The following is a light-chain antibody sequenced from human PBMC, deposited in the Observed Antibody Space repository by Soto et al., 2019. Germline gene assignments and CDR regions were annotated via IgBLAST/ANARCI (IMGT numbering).Light chain of an antibody. Sequence: IQMTQSPSSLSASVGDRVTITCRASQSISRYLNWYHQKQGKAPKLLIYAESSLQSGVPSRFSGSGSGTDFTLTISSLQLQDFATYYCQPSYSTPPITFGQGTRLEI. J-gene: IGKJ5*01. CDR3: QPSYSTPPIT. CDR1: QSISRY. CDR2: AES. V-gene: IGKV1-39*01.